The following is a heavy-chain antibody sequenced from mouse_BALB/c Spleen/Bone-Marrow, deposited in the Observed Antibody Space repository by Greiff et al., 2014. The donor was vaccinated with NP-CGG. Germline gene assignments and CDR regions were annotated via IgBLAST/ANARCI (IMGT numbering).Heavy chain of an antibody. CDR3: VRSRLRDWYFDV. CDR2: IFPGDSTT. CDR1: GNTFTSYD. Sequence: SGVELVKPGASVKLSCKASGNTFTSYDINWVRQRPEQGLEWIGWIFPGDSTTKYNEKFKGKATLSTDKSSSTVHMQLSRLTSEDSAVYFCVRSRLRDWYFDVWGAGTTATISS. D-gene: IGHD1-2*01. J-gene: IGHJ1*01. V-gene: IGHV1S56*01.